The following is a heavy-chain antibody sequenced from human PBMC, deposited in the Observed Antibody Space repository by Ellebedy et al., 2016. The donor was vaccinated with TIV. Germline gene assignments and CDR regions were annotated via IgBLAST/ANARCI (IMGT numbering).Heavy chain of an antibody. V-gene: IGHV3-23*01. D-gene: IGHD2-15*01. Sequence: GESLKIPCAASGFPFSNYAMSWVRQAPGKGLEWVSTISGGGGDSYYADSVKGRFIISRDSSKNTLWLQMNRLRVEDTAVYYCAKDVVERPTPPALDSWGQGTLVIVSS. CDR2: ISGGGGDS. CDR3: AKDVVERPTPPALDS. J-gene: IGHJ4*02. CDR1: GFPFSNYA.